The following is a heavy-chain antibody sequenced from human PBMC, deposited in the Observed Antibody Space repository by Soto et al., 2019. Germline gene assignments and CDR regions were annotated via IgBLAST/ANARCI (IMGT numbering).Heavy chain of an antibody. CDR3: AAAGPPYYYDSSVFPPQGMDV. V-gene: IGHV1-58*01. J-gene: IGHJ6*02. CDR2: IVVGSGNT. D-gene: IGHD3-22*01. Sequence: SVKVSFKAARGTFTSSAGQGVRQARGQRLGWRGWIVVGSGNTNYAQKFQERVTITRDMSTSTAYMELSSLRSEDTAAYYCAAAGPPYYYDSSVFPPQGMDVWGQGTTVTVSS. CDR1: RGTFTSSA.